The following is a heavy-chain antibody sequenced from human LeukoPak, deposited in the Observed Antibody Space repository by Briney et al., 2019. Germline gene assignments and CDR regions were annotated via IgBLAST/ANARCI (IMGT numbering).Heavy chain of an antibody. D-gene: IGHD6-13*01. J-gene: IGHJ5*02. CDR2: ISGSGGST. V-gene: IGHV3-23*01. CDR1: GFTFSSYA. CDR3: AKTASSSWYNWFDP. Sequence: GSLGLSCAASGFTFSSYAMSWVRQAPGKGLEWVSAISGSGGSTYYADSAKGRFTISRDYSKNTLYLQMNGLRAEDTAVYYCAKTASSSWYNWFDPWGQGTLVTVSS.